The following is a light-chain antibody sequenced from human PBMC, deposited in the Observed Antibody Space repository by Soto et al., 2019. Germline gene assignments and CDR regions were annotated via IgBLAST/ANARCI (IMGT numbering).Light chain of an antibody. J-gene: IGLJ1*01. Sequence: SALPQPRSVSGSPGQSVPLSCTGTSSDVGGHHYVSWYQQHPGKAPKLMIYDVSKRPSGVPDRFSGSKSGNTASLTISGLQAEDEADDYCCSYAGSRNVYGTGTKDTVL. CDR3: CSYAGSRNV. V-gene: IGLV2-11*01. CDR2: DVS. CDR1: SSDVGGHHY.